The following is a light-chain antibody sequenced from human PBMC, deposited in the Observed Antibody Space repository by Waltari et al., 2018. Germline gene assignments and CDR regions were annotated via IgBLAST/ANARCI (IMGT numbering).Light chain of an antibody. Sequence: QSALTQPASVSGSPGQSITISCTGTSSDVGGYNHVSWYQQQPGKAPKLLISEVTNRASGVSNRFSGSKAGNTASLTISGLQAEDEAEYYCSSFTTIGTLVVFGGGTKLTVL. CDR2: EVT. CDR1: SSDVGGYNH. V-gene: IGLV2-14*01. CDR3: SSFTTIGTLVV. J-gene: IGLJ2*01.